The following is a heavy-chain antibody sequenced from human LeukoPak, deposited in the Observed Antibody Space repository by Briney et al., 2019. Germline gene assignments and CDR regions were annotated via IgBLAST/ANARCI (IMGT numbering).Heavy chain of an antibody. Sequence: PGGSLRLSCAASGFTVSSNYMSWVRQAPGKGLEWVSVIYSGGSTYYADSVKGRFTISRDNSKNTLYLQMNCLRAEDTAVYYCAREGVPRRATRPEYFQHWGQGTLVTVSS. J-gene: IGHJ1*01. CDR2: IYSGGST. D-gene: IGHD1-26*01. CDR1: GFTVSSNY. V-gene: IGHV3-53*01. CDR3: AREGVPRRATRPEYFQH.